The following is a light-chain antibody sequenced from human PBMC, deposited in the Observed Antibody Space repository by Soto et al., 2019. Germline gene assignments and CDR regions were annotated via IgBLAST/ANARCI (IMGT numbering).Light chain of an antibody. V-gene: IGKV1-33*01. Sequence: DIQMTQSPSSLSASVGDRVTITCQASQDISNYLNWYQQKPGKAPKLLIYNSSNLETGFPSRFSGSGSGTDFTLTISRLQPEDIATYYCQQYDNLPLTFGGGTKVEIK. J-gene: IGKJ4*01. CDR3: QQYDNLPLT. CDR2: NSS. CDR1: QDISNY.